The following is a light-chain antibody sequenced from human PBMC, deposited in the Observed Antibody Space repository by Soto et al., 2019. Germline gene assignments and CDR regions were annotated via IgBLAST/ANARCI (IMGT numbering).Light chain of an antibody. J-gene: IGLJ1*01. CDR3: AAWDDSLNGYV. CDR1: SSNIGSNT. Sequence: QSVLTQPPSASGTPGQRVTISCSGSSSNIGSNTVNWYQQLPGTAPKLLIHANNQRPSGVPDRFSGSKSGTSASLAISWLQSVEADYYCAAWDDSLNGYVFGTGTKLTVL. V-gene: IGLV1-44*01. CDR2: ANN.